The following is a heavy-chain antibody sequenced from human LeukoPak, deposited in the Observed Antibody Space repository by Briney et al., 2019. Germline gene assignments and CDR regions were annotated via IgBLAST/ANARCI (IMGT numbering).Heavy chain of an antibody. CDR1: GYTFTGYY. V-gene: IGHV1-2*02. Sequence: ASVKVSCKASGYTFTGYYIHWVRQAPGQGLEWMGWLSPNGGGTNYAQKFQGRVTMTRDTSISTAYMELTSLRSDDTAVYYCARGNPFRSDWSPLDVWGEGTTVTVSS. CDR3: ARGNPFRSDWSPLDV. D-gene: IGHD3-3*01. CDR2: LSPNGGGT. J-gene: IGHJ6*04.